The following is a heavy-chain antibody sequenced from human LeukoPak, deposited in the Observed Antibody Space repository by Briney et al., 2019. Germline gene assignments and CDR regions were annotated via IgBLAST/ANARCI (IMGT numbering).Heavy chain of an antibody. D-gene: IGHD3-22*01. CDR1: GYTFTGYY. V-gene: IGHV1-2*02. CDR2: INPNSGGT. CDR3: AGGNYHASSRYSSDY. J-gene: IGHJ4*02. Sequence: GASVKVSCKASGYTFTGYYMHWVRQAPGQGPEWMGWINPNSGGTNYAQKCQGRVTMTRATSISTAYMELRRLRSDDTAVYSCAGGNYHASSRYSSDYWGQGTLVTVSS.